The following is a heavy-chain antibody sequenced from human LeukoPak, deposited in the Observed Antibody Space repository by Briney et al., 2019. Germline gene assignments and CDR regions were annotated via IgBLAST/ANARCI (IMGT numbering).Heavy chain of an antibody. CDR1: GFSFSDYA. Sequence: GGSLRLSCATSGFSFSDYAMTWVRQAPGKGLEWVSDISGYGDKTYYADSVKGRFTISRENAKNSLYLQMNSLRAGDTAVYYCARVGGAPSYGMDVWGQGTTVTVSS. J-gene: IGHJ6*02. D-gene: IGHD2-21*01. V-gene: IGHV3-23*01. CDR3: ARVGGAPSYGMDV. CDR2: ISGYGDKT.